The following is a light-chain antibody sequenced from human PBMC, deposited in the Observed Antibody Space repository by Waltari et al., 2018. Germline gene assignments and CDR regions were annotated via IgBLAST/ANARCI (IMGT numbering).Light chain of an antibody. CDR1: QSVSSN. V-gene: IGKV3-15*01. Sequence: EIVMTQSPATLSVSPGERATLSCRASQSVSSNLAWYQQKPGQAPRLLIYGASTRATGIPARFSGSASGTEFTLTISSLQSEDFAVYYCQQYNNWPQTFGQGTKVEIK. J-gene: IGKJ1*01. CDR2: GAS. CDR3: QQYNNWPQT.